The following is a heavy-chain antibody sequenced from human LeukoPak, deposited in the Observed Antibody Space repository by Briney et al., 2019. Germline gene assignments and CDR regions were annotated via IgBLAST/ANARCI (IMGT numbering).Heavy chain of an antibody. J-gene: IGHJ4*02. Sequence: GGSLRLSCAASGFTFSNYWMSWVRQAPGNGPEWVANIKEDESEKNYVDSVKGRFTISRDSAKNSLYLQMNSLRAEDTAVYYCARVASGSSYRPFDYWGQGTLVTVSS. CDR1: GFTFSNYW. V-gene: IGHV3-7*01. D-gene: IGHD3-10*01. CDR2: IKEDESEK. CDR3: ARVASGSSYRPFDY.